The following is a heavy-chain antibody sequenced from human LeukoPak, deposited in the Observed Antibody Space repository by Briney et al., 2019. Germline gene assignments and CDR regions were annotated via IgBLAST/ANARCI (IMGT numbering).Heavy chain of an antibody. CDR1: GFPFSRYS. D-gene: IGHD3-10*02. CDR3: AELGITMIGGV. CDR2: ISSSGSTI. J-gene: IGHJ6*04. Sequence: GWALRLSCAASGFPFSRYSMNWVRQAPGKGLEGVSYISSSGSTIYYADSVKGRFTISRNNAKNSLYLQMNSLRAEDTAVYYCAELGITMIGGVWGKGTTVTISS. V-gene: IGHV3-48*04.